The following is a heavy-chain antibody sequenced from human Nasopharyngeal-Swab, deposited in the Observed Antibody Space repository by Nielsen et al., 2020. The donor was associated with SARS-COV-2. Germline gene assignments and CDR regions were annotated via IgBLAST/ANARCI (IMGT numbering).Heavy chain of an antibody. CDR1: GGTFSSYA. D-gene: IGHD6-6*01. CDR2: IIPIFGTA. J-gene: IGHJ4*02. V-gene: IGHV1-69*13. Sequence: SVKVSCKASGGTFSSYAISWVRQAPGQGLEWMGGIIPIFGTADYAQKFQDRVTNTADESTSTAYMELSSLRSEDTAVYYCARSGYSNSDIDYWGQGTLVTVSS. CDR3: ARSGYSNSDIDY.